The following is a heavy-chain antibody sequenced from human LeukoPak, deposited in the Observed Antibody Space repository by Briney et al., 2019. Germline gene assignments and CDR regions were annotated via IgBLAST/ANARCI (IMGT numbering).Heavy chain of an antibody. V-gene: IGHV1-58*01. Sequence: ASVKVSCKSSGFTSTNSAVQWVRQARGQRLEWIGWIVVGNGNTNYAQEFQERVNITRDMSTNTIYMELSSLRSEDTAVFYCAADHKFGMFDYWGQGTLVTVSS. CDR1: GFTSTNSA. D-gene: IGHD3-10*01. J-gene: IGHJ4*02. CDR2: IVVGNGNT. CDR3: AADHKFGMFDY.